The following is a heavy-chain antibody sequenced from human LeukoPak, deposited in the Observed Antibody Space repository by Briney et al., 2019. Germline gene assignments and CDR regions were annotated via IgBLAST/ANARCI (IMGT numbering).Heavy chain of an antibody. CDR1: GDSITSHSW. Sequence: SETLSLTCAVSGDSITSHSWWSWVRQPPGKGLEWIGEVHHGGASNYDPSLESRVTISVDRSKNRFSLNLRSVTAADTATYYCASHVTVLGTRGFDFWGRGTLVTVS. J-gene: IGHJ4*02. CDR2: VHHGGAS. V-gene: IGHV4-4*02. CDR3: ASHVTVLGTRGFDF. D-gene: IGHD6-19*01.